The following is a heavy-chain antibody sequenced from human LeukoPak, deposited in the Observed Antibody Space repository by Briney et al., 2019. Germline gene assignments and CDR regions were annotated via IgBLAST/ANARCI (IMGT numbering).Heavy chain of an antibody. V-gene: IGHV3-23*01. CDR1: GFTFSSYA. D-gene: IGHD3-16*02. J-gene: IGHJ4*02. CDR3: AKVSHDYVWGSYRHFDY. CDR2: ISGSGGST. Sequence: GGSLRLSCAASGFTFSSYAMSWVRQAPGKGLEWASAISGSGGSTYYADSVKGRFTISRDNSKNTLYLQMNSLRAEDTAVYYCAKVSHDYVWGSYRHFDYWGQGTLVTVSS.